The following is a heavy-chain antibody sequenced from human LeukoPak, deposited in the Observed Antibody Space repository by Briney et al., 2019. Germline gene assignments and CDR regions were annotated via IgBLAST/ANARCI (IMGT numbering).Heavy chain of an antibody. V-gene: IGHV4-30-2*01. CDR2: VYHSGST. Sequence: SETLSLTCAVSGGSISSGGYSWSWIRQPPGKGLEWIGYVYHSGSTYYNPSLKSRATISVARSKNQFSLKLSSVTAADTAVYYCARDLYYGSGGYYYYYGMDVWGKGTTVTVSS. CDR1: GGSISSGGYS. D-gene: IGHD3-10*01. CDR3: ARDLYYGSGGYYYYYGMDV. J-gene: IGHJ6*04.